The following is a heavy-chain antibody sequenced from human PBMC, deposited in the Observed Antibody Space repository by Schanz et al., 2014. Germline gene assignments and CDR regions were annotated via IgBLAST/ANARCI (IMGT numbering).Heavy chain of an antibody. CDR3: AKDISDTSGKDDY. Sequence: EVQLVESGGGLVQPGGSLRLSCAASGFTFSSYSMNWVRQAPGKGLEWVSYISSASSTINYADSVKGRFTISRDNAKNSLFLQMNSLRAEDSAIYYCAKDISDTSGKDDYWGQGTLVTVSS. CDR1: GFTFSSYS. J-gene: IGHJ4*02. V-gene: IGHV3-48*01. D-gene: IGHD3-22*01. CDR2: ISSASSTI.